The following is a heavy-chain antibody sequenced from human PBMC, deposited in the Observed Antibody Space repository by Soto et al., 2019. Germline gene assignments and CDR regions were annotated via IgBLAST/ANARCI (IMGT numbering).Heavy chain of an antibody. J-gene: IGHJ4*02. D-gene: IGHD1-7*01. CDR2: IRFDGSNE. CDR1: GGIFHGYG. Sequence: QEQLVESGGGVVQPGTSLRLSCAVPGGIFHGYGMHWVRQAPGKGLEWVAIIRFDGSNEEYADSVKGRFTISRDNSKNTLYLQMNALGAEDTAVYYCAGDGIGGTVFRGYLDYWGRGTVVTVS. CDR3: AGDGIGGTVFRGYLDY. V-gene: IGHV3-33*01.